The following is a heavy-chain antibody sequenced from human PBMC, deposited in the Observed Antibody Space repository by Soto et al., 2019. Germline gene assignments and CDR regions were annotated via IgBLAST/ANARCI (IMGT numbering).Heavy chain of an antibody. CDR1: GYTFTSYG. Sequence: ASVKVSCKASGYTFTSYGVSWVRQAPGQGLEWMGWISAYNGNTNYAQKLQGRVTMTTDTSTSTAYMDLRSLTSEDTAVFYCASGIWVSTTASYYFYPWSQGKQVTVSS. J-gene: IGHJ1*01. CDR2: ISAYNGNT. D-gene: IGHD5-12*01. CDR3: ASGIWVSTTASYYFYP. V-gene: IGHV1-18*01.